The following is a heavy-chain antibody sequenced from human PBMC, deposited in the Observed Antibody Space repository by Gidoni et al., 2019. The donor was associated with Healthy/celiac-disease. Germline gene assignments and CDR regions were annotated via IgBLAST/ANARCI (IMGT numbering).Heavy chain of an antibody. J-gene: IGHJ4*02. CDR2: INPNSGGK. CDR3: ARSWFRINSSGPGY. CDR1: GYSFTGYY. Sequence: QVQLVLAGAEVKMPGASVTVACNPSGYSFTGYYMHWVRQDPGQGLGWMGWINPNSGGKKYAKKFEGRVNMTRDTSISTAYMELSRLRSDDTAVYYGARSWFRINSSGPGYWGQGTLVTVSS. D-gene: IGHD6-19*01. V-gene: IGHV1-2*02.